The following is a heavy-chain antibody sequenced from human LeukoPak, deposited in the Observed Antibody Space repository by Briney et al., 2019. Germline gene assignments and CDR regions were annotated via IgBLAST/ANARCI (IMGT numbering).Heavy chain of an antibody. CDR1: GFTFSSYS. V-gene: IGHV3-66*01. CDR3: ARDFYYDSSGYSPRYHDAFDI. Sequence: GGSLRLSCAASGFTFSSYSMNWVRQAPGKGLEWVSVIYSGGSTYYADSVKGRFTISRDNSKNTLYLQMNSLRAEDTAVYYCARDFYYDSSGYSPRYHDAFDIWGQGTMVTVSS. D-gene: IGHD3-22*01. CDR2: IYSGGST. J-gene: IGHJ3*02.